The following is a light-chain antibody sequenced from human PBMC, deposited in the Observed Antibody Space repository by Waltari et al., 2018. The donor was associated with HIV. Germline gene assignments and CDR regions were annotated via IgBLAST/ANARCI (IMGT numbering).Light chain of an antibody. CDR1: NSTFGGF. Sequence: QSALTQPASVSGSPGQSITISCTGTNSTFGGFISWYQQSSGKPPKLIIYDVTHRPSGVSNRFSGSQSVNTASLTITGLQAEDTADYFCSSYTPTNTVFGSGTKVSVL. J-gene: IGLJ1*01. CDR2: DVT. CDR3: SSYTPTNTV. V-gene: IGLV2-14*03.